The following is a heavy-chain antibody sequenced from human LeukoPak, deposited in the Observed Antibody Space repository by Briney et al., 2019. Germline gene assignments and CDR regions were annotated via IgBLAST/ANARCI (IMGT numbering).Heavy chain of an antibody. CDR1: GGSISSYY. D-gene: IGHD3-22*01. Sequence: SGTLSLTCTVSGGSISSYYWSWIRQPAGKGLEWIGRIYTSGSTNYNPSLKSRVTMSVDTSKNQFSLKLSSVTAADTAVYYCARGSYYDSSGYPIYYFDYWGQGTLVTVSS. CDR3: ARGSYYDSSGYPIYYFDY. J-gene: IGHJ4*02. CDR2: IYTSGST. V-gene: IGHV4-4*07.